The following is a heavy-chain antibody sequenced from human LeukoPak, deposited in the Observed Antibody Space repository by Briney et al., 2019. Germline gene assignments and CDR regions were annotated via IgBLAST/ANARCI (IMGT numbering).Heavy chain of an antibody. CDR1: GFSFSSYW. CDR3: ARDRMGTGPTTFDY. V-gene: IGHV3-74*01. J-gene: IGHJ4*02. Sequence: GGSLRLSCAPAGFSFSSYWMHWVRQVPGKGPVWVSRIDSDGSSTSYADSVKGGFTISRNNAKNTLYLQMNSLRAEDTAVYYCARDRMGTGPTTFDYWGQGTLVTVSS. CDR2: IDSDGSST. D-gene: IGHD1-1*01.